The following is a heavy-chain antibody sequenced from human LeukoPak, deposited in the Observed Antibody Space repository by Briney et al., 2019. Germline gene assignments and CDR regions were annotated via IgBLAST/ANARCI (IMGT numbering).Heavy chain of an antibody. V-gene: IGHV6-1*01. CDR1: GDIFSSNSAA. Sequence: SQTLSLTCALSGDIFSSNSAAWNWLRQSPSRGLEWLGRTYYRSKWYNDYAVSVKSPITINPDTSKNQFSLQLNSVIPEDTAVYYCARDFEYQLLGGYYYYGMDVWGKGTTVTVSS. CDR3: ARDFEYQLLGGYYYYGMDV. D-gene: IGHD2-2*01. CDR2: TYYRSKWYN. J-gene: IGHJ6*04.